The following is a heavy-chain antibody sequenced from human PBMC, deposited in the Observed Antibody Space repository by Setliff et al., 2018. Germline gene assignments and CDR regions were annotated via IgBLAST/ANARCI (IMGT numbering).Heavy chain of an antibody. CDR2: INHSGST. V-gene: IGHV4-34*01. CDR1: GGSFSGYY. D-gene: IGHD3-10*01. J-gene: IGHJ4*02. CDR3: ARGVVRGVIRFDY. Sequence: PSETLSLTCAVYGGSFSGYYWSWIRQPPGKGLEWIGEINHSGSTNYNPSLKSRVTISVDTSKNQFSLKLSSVTAADMAVYYCARGVVRGVIRFDYWGQGTLVTVSS.